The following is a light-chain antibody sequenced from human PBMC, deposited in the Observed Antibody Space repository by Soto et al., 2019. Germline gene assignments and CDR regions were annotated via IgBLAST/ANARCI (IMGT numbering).Light chain of an antibody. CDR1: QGISSY. J-gene: IGKJ1*01. CDR3: QQLNSYPPWT. Sequence: DIPLTQSPSFLSASVGDRVTITCRASQGISSYLAWYQQKPGKAPKLLIYAASTLQSGVPSRFSGSGSGTEFTLTISRLQPEDCATYYCQQLNSYPPWTFGQGTKVEIK. CDR2: AAS. V-gene: IGKV1-9*01.